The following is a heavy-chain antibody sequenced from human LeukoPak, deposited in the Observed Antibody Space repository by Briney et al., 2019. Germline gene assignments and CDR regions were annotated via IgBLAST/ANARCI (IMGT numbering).Heavy chain of an antibody. CDR1: GGSISNYY. CDR3: ARGGY. CDR2: IYYSGST. V-gene: IGHV4-59*12. Sequence: SETLSLTCTVSGGSISNYYWSWIRQPPGKGLEWIGYIYYSGSTDYNPSLKSRVTITVDTSKNQFFLKLNSVTAADTAVYYCARGGYWGQGTLVTVSS. J-gene: IGHJ4*02.